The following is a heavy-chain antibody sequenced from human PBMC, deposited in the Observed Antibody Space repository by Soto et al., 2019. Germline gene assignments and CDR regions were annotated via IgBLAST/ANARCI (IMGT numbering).Heavy chain of an antibody. CDR3: APDLLEEPADYSDTKADGLDS. D-gene: IGHD3-22*01. J-gene: IGHJ5*01. Sequence: PGGSLRLSCAASGFTFSTYGIHWVRQAPGKGLQWVSFIWFDGSRTYYADSVKGRFTISRDNSKNTVYLQMSSLRAGDTAVYYCAPDLLEEPADYSDTKADGLDSWGRGTLLTV. V-gene: IGHV3-30*02. CDR1: GFTFSTYG. CDR2: IWFDGSRT.